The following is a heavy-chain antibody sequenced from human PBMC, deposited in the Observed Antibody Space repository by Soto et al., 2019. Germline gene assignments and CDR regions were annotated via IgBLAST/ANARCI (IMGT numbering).Heavy chain of an antibody. Sequence: QVQLVESGGGLVKPGGSLRLSCVASGFSFSEYYMSWIRQIPGKGLEWISYISSSSSSIYYADSMKGRFTVSRDNAKNSVYLEMNSLSAEDTAVYYCARESEDLTSNFDYWGQGTLVTVSS. CDR3: ARESEDLTSNFDY. CDR1: GFSFSEYY. V-gene: IGHV3-11*04. J-gene: IGHJ4*02. CDR2: ISSSSSSI.